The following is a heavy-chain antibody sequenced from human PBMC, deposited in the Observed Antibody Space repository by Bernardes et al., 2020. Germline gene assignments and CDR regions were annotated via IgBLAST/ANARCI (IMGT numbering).Heavy chain of an antibody. CDR1: GYTFTSYG. J-gene: IGHJ6*02. Sequence: ASMKVSCKASGYTFTSYGISWVRQAPGQGLEWMGWISAYNGNTNYAQKLQGRVTMTTDTSTSTAYMELRSLRSDDTAVYYCARDMVGLAAAGTYYYYYYGMDVWGQGTTVTVSS. D-gene: IGHD6-13*01. CDR3: ARDMVGLAAAGTYYYYYYGMDV. CDR2: ISAYNGNT. V-gene: IGHV1-18*01.